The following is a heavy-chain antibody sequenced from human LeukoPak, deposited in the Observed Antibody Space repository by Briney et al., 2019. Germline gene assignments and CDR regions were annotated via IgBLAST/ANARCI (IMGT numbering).Heavy chain of an antibody. D-gene: IGHD3-22*01. V-gene: IGHV3-23*01. CDR3: VKRGYDTRGYYSYFDY. CDR1: GFTFSTYA. J-gene: IGHJ4*02. Sequence: PGGSLRLSCAASGFTFSTYAMSWVRQAPGKGLEWVSVINGSGGSTYYADSVEGRFTISRDNSKNTLYLQMHSLRVEDTATYYCVKRGYDTRGYYSYFDYWGQGTLVTVSS. CDR2: INGSGGST.